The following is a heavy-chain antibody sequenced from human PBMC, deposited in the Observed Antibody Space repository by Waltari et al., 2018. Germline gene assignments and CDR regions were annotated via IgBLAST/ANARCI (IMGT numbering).Heavy chain of an antibody. D-gene: IGHD5-12*01. J-gene: IGHJ3*02. V-gene: IGHV1-69*13. CDR3: ARPKVEMATIPTFDAFDI. CDR1: GGTFSSYA. Sequence: QVQLVQSGAEVKKPGSSVKVSCKASGGTFSSYAISWVRHAPGQGLEWTGGIIPIFGTANYAQKFQGRVTITADESTSTAYMELSSLRSEDTAVYYCARPKVEMATIPTFDAFDIWGQGTMVTVSS. CDR2: IIPIFGTA.